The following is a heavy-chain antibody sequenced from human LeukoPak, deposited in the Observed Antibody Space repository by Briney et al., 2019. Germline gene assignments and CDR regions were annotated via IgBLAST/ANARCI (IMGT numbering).Heavy chain of an antibody. CDR1: GYTFTSYD. D-gene: IGHD1-26*01. Sequence: GASVKVSCKASGYTFTSYDINWVRQATGQGLEWMGWMNPNSGNTGYAQKFQGRVTMTRNTSISTAYMELSSLRSEDTAVYYCARTGRLGGSYYLDYWGQGTLVTVSS. V-gene: IGHV1-8*01. CDR2: MNPNSGNT. CDR3: ARTGRLGGSYYLDY. J-gene: IGHJ4*02.